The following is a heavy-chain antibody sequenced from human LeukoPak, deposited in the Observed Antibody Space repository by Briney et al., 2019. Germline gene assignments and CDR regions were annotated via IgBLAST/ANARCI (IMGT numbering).Heavy chain of an antibody. CDR3: AKGAFRPTPYYCDY. J-gene: IGHJ4*02. CDR2: ISGGGGST. V-gene: IGHV3-23*01. Sequence: GGSLRLSCAASGFTFSSYAMSWLRQAPGKGLEWVSAISGGGGSTYYADSVKGRFTISRDNSKNTLYLQMNSLRADDTAVYYCAKGAFRPTPYYCDYWGQGTLVTVSS. CDR1: GFTFSSYA.